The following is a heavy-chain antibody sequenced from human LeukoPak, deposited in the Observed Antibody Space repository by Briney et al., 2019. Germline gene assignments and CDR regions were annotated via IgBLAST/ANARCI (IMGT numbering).Heavy chain of an antibody. CDR3: ARDRIMVVGPYNWFDP. Sequence: TGGSLRLSCAASGFSLIEYYMTWLRQAPGKGLEWISYISSSGSTIYYADSVKGRFTISRDNAENSLYLHMSSLRAEDTALYYCARDRIMVVGPYNWFDPWGQGTLVTVSS. V-gene: IGHV3-11*04. J-gene: IGHJ5*02. CDR2: ISSSGSTI. D-gene: IGHD2-15*01. CDR1: GFSLIEYY.